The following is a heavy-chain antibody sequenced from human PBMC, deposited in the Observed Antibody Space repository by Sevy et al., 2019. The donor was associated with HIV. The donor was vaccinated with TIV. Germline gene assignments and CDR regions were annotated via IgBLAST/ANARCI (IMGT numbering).Heavy chain of an antibody. CDR2: ISWNSGSI. CDR3: AKEGLRLRYYYYGMDV. CDR1: GFTFDDYA. Sequence: GGFLRLSCAASGFTFDDYAMHWVRQAPGKGLEWVSGISWNSGSIGYADSVKGRFTISRDNAKNSLYLQMNSLRAEDTALYYCAKEGLRLRYYYYGMDVWGQGTTVTVSS. V-gene: IGHV3-9*01. D-gene: IGHD5-12*01. J-gene: IGHJ6*02.